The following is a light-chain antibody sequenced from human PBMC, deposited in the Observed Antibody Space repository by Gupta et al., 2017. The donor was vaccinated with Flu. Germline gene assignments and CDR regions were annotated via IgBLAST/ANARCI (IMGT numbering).Light chain of an antibody. CDR1: DYINNY. Sequence: GDRVAITCQANDYINNYLNWYQQKPGKAPKLLIYEASTLVTGVPSRFSGTGSGTKFTLTISSLQAEDAAIYYCQQFDDGPHISFGPGPNVD. CDR2: EAS. CDR3: QQFDDGPHIS. V-gene: IGKV1-33*01. J-gene: IGKJ3*01.